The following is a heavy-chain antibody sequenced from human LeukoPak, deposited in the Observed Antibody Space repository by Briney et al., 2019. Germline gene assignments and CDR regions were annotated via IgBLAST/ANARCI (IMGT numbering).Heavy chain of an antibody. CDR2: IYYNGRT. CDR1: GDSISNSRYF. J-gene: IGHJ5*02. CDR3: ARGYGGNLNWFDP. D-gene: IGHD4-23*01. V-gene: IGHV4-39*07. Sequence: SETLSLTCTVSGDSISNSRYFWGWIRQPPGKGLEWIGTIYYNGRTYDSPSLKSRVTISVDRSKNQFSLKLSSVTAADTAVYYCARGYGGNLNWFDPWGQGTLVTVSS.